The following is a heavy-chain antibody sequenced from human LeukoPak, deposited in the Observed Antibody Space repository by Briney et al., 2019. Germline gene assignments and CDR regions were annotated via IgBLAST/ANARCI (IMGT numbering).Heavy chain of an antibody. J-gene: IGHJ3*02. CDR3: AADSGDTAMAIDAFDI. CDR1: GGTVRRFG. D-gene: IGHD5-18*01. V-gene: IGHV1-69*05. Sequence: SVKVSCKASGGTVRRFGISWVRQAPGQGLEWMGGIIPIFGTANYAQKFQGRATITRDMSTSTAYMELSSLRSEDTAVYYCAADSGDTAMAIDAFDIWGQGTMVTVSS. CDR2: IIPIFGTA.